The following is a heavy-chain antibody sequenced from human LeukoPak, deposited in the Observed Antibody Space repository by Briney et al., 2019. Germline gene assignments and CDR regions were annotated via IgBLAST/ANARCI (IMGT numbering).Heavy chain of an antibody. CDR2: IYSDGIST. Sequence: GGSLRLSCAASGFTFSSYWMHWVRQAPGKGLVWVSRIYSDGISTSYADSVKGRFTISRDNSKNSLYLQMNSLRTEDTALYYCAKGKNTGSYLSHVDYWGQGTLVTVSS. D-gene: IGHD3-10*01. CDR1: GFTFSSYW. CDR3: AKGKNTGSYLSHVDY. J-gene: IGHJ4*02. V-gene: IGHV3-74*01.